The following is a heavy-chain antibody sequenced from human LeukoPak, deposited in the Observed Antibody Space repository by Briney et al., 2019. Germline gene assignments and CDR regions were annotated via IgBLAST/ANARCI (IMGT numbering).Heavy chain of an antibody. CDR3: ARENRLTVTTGRSTLGCFDL. CDR1: GGSFSDYY. Sequence: PSETLSLTCAVHGGSFSDYYWSWIRQPPGKGLEWIGYIYYSGSTYYNPSLKSRVTISVDTSKNQFSLKLSSVTAADTAVYYCARENRLTVTTGRSTLGCFDLWGRGTLVTVSS. J-gene: IGHJ2*01. CDR2: IYYSGST. D-gene: IGHD4-17*01. V-gene: IGHV4-30-4*01.